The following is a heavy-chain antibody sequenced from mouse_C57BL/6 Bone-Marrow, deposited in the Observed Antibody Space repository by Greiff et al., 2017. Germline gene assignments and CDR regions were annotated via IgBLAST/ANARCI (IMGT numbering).Heavy chain of an antibody. D-gene: IGHD2-5*01. J-gene: IGHJ3*01. CDR3: ARTLYSNYGAY. V-gene: IGHV1-69*01. Sequence: QVHVKQPGAELVRPGASVKLSCKASGYTFTSYWMHWVKQRPGQGLEWIGEIDPSDSYTNYNQKFKGKSTLTVDKTSSTAYMQLSSLTSEDAAVYYCARTLYSNYGAYWGQGTLVTVSA. CDR1: GYTFTSYW. CDR2: IDPSDSYT.